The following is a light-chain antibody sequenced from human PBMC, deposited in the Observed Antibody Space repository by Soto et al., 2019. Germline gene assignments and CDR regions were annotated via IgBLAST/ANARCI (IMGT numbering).Light chain of an antibody. Sequence: DLVMTQSPLSLPVTPGEPASISCRSSKSLLHSNGYNYFNWYLQKPGQSPQLLIYLGSNRASGVPDRFSGSGSGTDFTLNISRVQAEDVGIYYCMQALQIPWTFGQGTKVEIK. J-gene: IGKJ1*01. CDR1: KSLLHSNGYNY. CDR3: MQALQIPWT. V-gene: IGKV2-28*01. CDR2: LGS.